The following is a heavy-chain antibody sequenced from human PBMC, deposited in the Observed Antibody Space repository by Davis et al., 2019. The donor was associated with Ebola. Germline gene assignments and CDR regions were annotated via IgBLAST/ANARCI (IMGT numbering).Heavy chain of an antibody. Sequence: PGGSLTLSCAASGFTFTTWSMNWVRQTPGKGLEWLAYINIDSTSIMYADSVKGRLTITRDNARTSVFLQMNSLRDEDTAVYFCARGGYYLDHWGQGIPVSVSS. V-gene: IGHV3-48*02. CDR1: GFTFTTWS. CDR3: ARGGYYLDH. J-gene: IGHJ4*02. CDR2: INIDSTSI.